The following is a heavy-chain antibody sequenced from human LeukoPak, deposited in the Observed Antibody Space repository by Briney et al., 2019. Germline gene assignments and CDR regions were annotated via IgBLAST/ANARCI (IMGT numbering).Heavy chain of an antibody. CDR3: ARHSYYYDSSGYLDY. D-gene: IGHD3-22*01. Sequence: PSETLSLTCTVSGGSISSYYWSWIRQPPGKGLEWIGYIYTSGSTNYNPSLKSRVTISVDTSKNQFSPKLSSVTAADTAVYYCARHSYYYDSSGYLDYWGQGTLVTVSS. CDR2: IYTSGST. J-gene: IGHJ4*02. V-gene: IGHV4-4*09. CDR1: GGSISSYY.